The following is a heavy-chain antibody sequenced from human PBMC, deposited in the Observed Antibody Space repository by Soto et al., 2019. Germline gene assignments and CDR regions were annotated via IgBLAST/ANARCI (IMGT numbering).Heavy chain of an antibody. Sequence: GGSLRLSCAASGFTFSSYGMHWVRQAPGKGLEWVAVISYDGSNKYYADSVKGRFTISRDNSKNTLYLQMNSLRAEDTAVYYCAKDRVRTGTTLVDYYYGMDVWGQGTTVTVSS. CDR3: AKDRVRTGTTLVDYYYGMDV. D-gene: IGHD1-7*01. V-gene: IGHV3-30*18. CDR1: GFTFSSYG. CDR2: ISYDGSNK. J-gene: IGHJ6*02.